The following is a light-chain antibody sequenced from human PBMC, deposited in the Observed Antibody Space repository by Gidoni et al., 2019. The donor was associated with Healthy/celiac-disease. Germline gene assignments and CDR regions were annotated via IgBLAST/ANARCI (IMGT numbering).Light chain of an antibody. CDR3: CSYAGSSTPVV. V-gene: IGLV2-23*02. CDR2: EVS. Sequence: PGQSITISCTGTSSDVGSYNLVTWYQQHPGKAPKLMIYEVSNRPSGVSNRFSGSKSGNTASLTISGLQAEDEADYYCCSYAGSSTPVVFGGGTKLTVL. J-gene: IGLJ2*01. CDR1: SSDVGSYNL.